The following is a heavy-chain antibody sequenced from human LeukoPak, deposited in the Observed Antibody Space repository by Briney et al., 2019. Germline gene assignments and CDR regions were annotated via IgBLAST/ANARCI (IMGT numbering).Heavy chain of an antibody. Sequence: PSETLSLTCTVSGGSISSSSYYWGWIRQPPGTGLEWIGSIYYSGSTYYNSSLYSRVTSSADTSKNQFSLNLRSVTAADTAVYYCARLLSPGWFDPWGQGTLVTVSS. J-gene: IGHJ5*02. V-gene: IGHV4-39*01. CDR1: GGSISSSSYY. D-gene: IGHD2/OR15-2a*01. CDR2: IYYSGST. CDR3: ARLLSPGWFDP.